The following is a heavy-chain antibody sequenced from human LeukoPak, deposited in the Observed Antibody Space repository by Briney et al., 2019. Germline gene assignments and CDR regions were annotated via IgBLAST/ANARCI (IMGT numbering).Heavy chain of an antibody. J-gene: IGHJ4*02. CDR1: GFTVSSNY. D-gene: IGHD6-25*01. CDR3: AKGQAIAAAEYYFDY. CDR2: IYSGGST. Sequence: GGSLRLSCAASGFTVSSNYMSWVRQAPGKGLEWVSVIYSGGSTYYADSVKGRFTISRDNSKNTLYLQMNSLRAEDTAMYYCAKGQAIAAAEYYFDYWGQGTLVTVSS. V-gene: IGHV3-53*05.